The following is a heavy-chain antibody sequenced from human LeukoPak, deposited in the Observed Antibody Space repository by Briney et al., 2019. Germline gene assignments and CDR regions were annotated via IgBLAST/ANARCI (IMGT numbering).Heavy chain of an antibody. CDR2: ISTDGHDN. Sequence: PGGSLRLSCAASGFTFSNYPMHWVRQVPGKGLEWLVVISTDGHDNHYADSVKGRFTISRDNSKNMVYLQMNSLRADDTALYFCAAEPSRMKWGFLKFWGQGALVTVSS. D-gene: IGHD3-16*01. CDR1: GFTFSNYP. V-gene: IGHV3-30*04. CDR3: AAEPSRMKWGFLKF. J-gene: IGHJ4*02.